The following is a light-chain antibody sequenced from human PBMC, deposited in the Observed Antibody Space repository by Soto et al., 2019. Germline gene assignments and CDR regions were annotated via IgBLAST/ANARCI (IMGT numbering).Light chain of an antibody. V-gene: IGKV1-12*01. J-gene: IGKJ3*01. CDR3: QQAISFPFT. CDR1: QGINSW. Sequence: DIQMTQSPSSVSASVGDRVTITCRASQGINSWLAWYQQKPGQAPKLLIYAASNLQSGVPSRFIGSGSGTDFTLTINSLQTEDFATDYCQQAISFPFTFGPGTRVHVK. CDR2: AAS.